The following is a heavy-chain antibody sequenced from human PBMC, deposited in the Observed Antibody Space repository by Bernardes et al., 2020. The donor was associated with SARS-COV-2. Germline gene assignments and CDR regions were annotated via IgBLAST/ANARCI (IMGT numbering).Heavy chain of an antibody. J-gene: IGHJ6*02. CDR3: AIPPTNYDRYGMDV. CDR2: INPNSGGT. D-gene: IGHD3-22*01. Sequence: AAWKGYCKASGYTFTGYYMHWVRQAPGQGLEWMGWINPNSGGTNYAQKFQGRVTMTRDTSISTAYMELSRLRSDDTAVYYCAIPPTNYDRYGMDVWGQGTTVTGSS. V-gene: IGHV1-2*02. CDR1: GYTFTGYY.